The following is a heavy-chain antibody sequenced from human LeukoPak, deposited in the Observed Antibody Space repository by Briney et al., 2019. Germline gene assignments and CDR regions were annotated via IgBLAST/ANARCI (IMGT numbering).Heavy chain of an antibody. V-gene: IGHV5-51*01. Sequence: GESLKISCKASGYSFSTYWIGWVRQMPGKGLEWMGIIYPGDSDTRYSPSFQGQVTISVDKSTTTAYLQWTSLKPSDTAMYYCARHSDSSPDYWGQGTLVTVSS. D-gene: IGHD6-13*01. CDR2: IYPGDSDT. CDR1: GYSFSTYW. J-gene: IGHJ4*02. CDR3: ARHSDSSPDY.